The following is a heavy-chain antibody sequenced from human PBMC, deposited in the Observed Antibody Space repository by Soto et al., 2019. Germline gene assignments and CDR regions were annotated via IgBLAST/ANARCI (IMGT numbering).Heavy chain of an antibody. CDR3: ARDAAYYYFDY. J-gene: IGHJ4*02. V-gene: IGHV1-69*04. CDR2: IIPILGIA. Sequence: ASVKVSCKASGGTFSSYTISWVRQAPGQGLEWMGRIIPILGIANYAQKFQGRVTITADKSTSTAYMELSSLRSEDTAVYYCARDAAYYYFDYWGQGTLVTVSS. CDR1: GGTFSSYT. D-gene: IGHD1-26*01.